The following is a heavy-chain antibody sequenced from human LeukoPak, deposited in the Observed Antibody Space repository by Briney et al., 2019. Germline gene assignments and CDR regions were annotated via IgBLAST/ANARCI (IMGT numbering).Heavy chain of an antibody. J-gene: IGHJ5*02. D-gene: IGHD3-22*01. CDR1: GFTFSSKS. CDR2: ITTTSSYI. Sequence: GGSLRLSCAASGFTFSSKSMNWVRQAPGKGLEWVSSITTTSSYIYYADSVKGRFTISRDNAKNSLYLQMNSLRAEDTAGYYWAKTSSSDYYNSSVYYYGDSWFAPWGRGTLVTVSS. V-gene: IGHV3-21*01. CDR3: AKTSSSDYYNSSVYYYGDSWFAP.